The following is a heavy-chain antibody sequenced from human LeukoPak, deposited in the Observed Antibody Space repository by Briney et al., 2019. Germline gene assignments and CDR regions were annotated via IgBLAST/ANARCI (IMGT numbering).Heavy chain of an antibody. V-gene: IGHV5-51*01. CDR3: ARQRRDGYNSAFDI. Sequence: RGGPLKFSCKASGYSFTSYWIGGVRQLPGKGLGGLGIIYTGDSVTSSSPSFQGQATISADKSISTAYLQWSSLKASDTAMYYCARQRRDGYNSAFDIWGQGTMVTVSS. CDR1: GYSFTSYW. CDR2: IYTGDSVT. J-gene: IGHJ3*02. D-gene: IGHD5-24*01.